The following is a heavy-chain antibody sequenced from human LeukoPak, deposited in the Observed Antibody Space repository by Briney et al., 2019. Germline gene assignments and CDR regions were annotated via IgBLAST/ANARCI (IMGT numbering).Heavy chain of an antibody. CDR2: IYYSWST. Sequence: SETLSLTCTVSGGSISIYYWSWIRQPPGKGLEWIGYIYYSWSTNYNPSLKSRVTISVDTSKNQFSLKLSSVTAADTAVYYCASSEWELFYFDYWGQGTLVTVSS. D-gene: IGHD1-26*01. CDR1: GGSISIYY. CDR3: ASSEWELFYFDY. J-gene: IGHJ4*02. V-gene: IGHV4-59*13.